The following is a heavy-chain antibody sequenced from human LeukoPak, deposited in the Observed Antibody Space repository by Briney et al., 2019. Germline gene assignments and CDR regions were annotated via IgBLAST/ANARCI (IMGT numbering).Heavy chain of an antibody. CDR1: GFIFSEYY. D-gene: IGHD6-13*01. CDR2: IDNSGGTT. Sequence: PGGPLRLSCAASGFIFSEYYMGWIRQAPGKGLEWVSYIDNSGGTTYYADSVKGRFTISRDDAKNSLFLQMNSLRAEDTAVYYCAKDIVAAGLFFDYWGQGILVTVSS. V-gene: IGHV3-11*01. J-gene: IGHJ4*02. CDR3: AKDIVAAGLFFDY.